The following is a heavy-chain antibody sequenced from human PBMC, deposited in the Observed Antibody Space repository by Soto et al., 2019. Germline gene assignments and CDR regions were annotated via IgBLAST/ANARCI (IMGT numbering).Heavy chain of an antibody. CDR2: IYYSGST. V-gene: IGHV4-31*03. J-gene: IGHJ4*02. CDR1: GGSISSGGYY. D-gene: IGHD3-10*02. CDR3: ARLSSGERLNFDY. Sequence: QVQLQESGPGLVKPSQTLSLTCTVSGGSISSGGYYWSWIRQHPGKGLEWIGYIYYSGSTYYNPSLKSRVTISLDTSKNQFSLKLSSVTAADTAMYYGARLSSGERLNFDYWGQGTLVTVSS.